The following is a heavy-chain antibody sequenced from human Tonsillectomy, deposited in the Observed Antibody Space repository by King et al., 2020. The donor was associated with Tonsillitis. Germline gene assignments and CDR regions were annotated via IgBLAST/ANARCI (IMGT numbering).Heavy chain of an antibody. J-gene: IGHJ6*02. CDR1: GFTFSNAW. Sequence: VQLVESGGGLVKPGESLRLSCAASGFTFSNAWMSWVRQAPGKGLEWVGRIKTKTDGGTTDYPAPVKGRFTISRDDSKNTLYLQMNSLKTEDTALYYCAVYDIRDLGDYGMDVWGQGTTVTVSS. V-gene: IGHV3-15*01. CDR2: IKTKTDGGTT. CDR3: AVYDIRDLGDYGMDV. D-gene: IGHD3-9*01.